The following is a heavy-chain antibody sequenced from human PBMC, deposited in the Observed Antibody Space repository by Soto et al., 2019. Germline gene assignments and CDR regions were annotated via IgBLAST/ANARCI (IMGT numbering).Heavy chain of an antibody. CDR1: GFTFSNYA. V-gene: IGHV3-23*01. CDR2: ISSTGSST. CDR3: AKSLRTAAFDY. Sequence: EVQLLESGGGLVQRGGSLRLSCAASGFTFSNYAMTWVRQAPGKGLEWVSLISSTGSSTYYADSVQGRFTISRDNSKNTLSLQINSLRAEDTAVYYCAKSLRTAAFDYWGQGALVTVFS. D-gene: IGHD1-1*01. J-gene: IGHJ4*02.